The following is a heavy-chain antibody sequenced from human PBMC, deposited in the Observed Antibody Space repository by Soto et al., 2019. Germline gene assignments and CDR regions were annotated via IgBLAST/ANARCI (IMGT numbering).Heavy chain of an antibody. Sequence: SETLSLTCAVSGGSFTSNNWWTWVRQPPGQGLEWIGEIYRTGSTNYNPSLKSRVTISLDKSESQFSLKVTSLTAADSAVYYCASRDPGTSVDYWGQGTLVTVSS. CDR1: GGSFTSNNW. CDR2: IYRTGST. CDR3: ASRDPGTSVDY. V-gene: IGHV4-4*02. J-gene: IGHJ4*02. D-gene: IGHD1-7*01.